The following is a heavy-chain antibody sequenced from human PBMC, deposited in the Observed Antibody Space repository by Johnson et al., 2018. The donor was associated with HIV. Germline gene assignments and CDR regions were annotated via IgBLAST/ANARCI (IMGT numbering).Heavy chain of an antibody. CDR2: INWNGGNT. CDR3: ARGWVGATFRAFDI. Sequence: VQLVESGGSVVRPGGSLRLSCAVSGFTFDDYGMSWVRQAPGKGLEWVSGINWNGGNTGYADSVKGRFTISRDNAKKFLYLQMNSLTAEDTALYYCARGWVGATFRAFDIWGQGTMVTVSS. V-gene: IGHV3-20*04. CDR1: GFTFDDYG. D-gene: IGHD1-26*01. J-gene: IGHJ3*02.